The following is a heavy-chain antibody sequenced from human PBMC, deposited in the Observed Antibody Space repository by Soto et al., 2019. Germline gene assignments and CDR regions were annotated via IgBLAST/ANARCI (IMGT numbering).Heavy chain of an antibody. CDR1: GSTFTSYD. CDR2: MNPNSGNT. D-gene: IGHD6-6*01. J-gene: IGHJ4*02. CDR3: AAYPRQLGVFDY. V-gene: IGHV1-8*01. Sequence: ASVKVSCKASGSTFTSYDINWVRQATGQGLEWMGWMNPNSGNTGYAQKFQGRVTMTRNTSISTACMELSSLRSEDTAVYYCAAYPRQLGVFDYWGQGTLVTVSS.